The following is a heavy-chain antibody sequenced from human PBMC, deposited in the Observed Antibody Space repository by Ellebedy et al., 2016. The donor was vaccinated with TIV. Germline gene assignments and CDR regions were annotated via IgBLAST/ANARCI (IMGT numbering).Heavy chain of an antibody. CDR2: LTRSGDNT. D-gene: IGHD1-26*01. J-gene: IGHJ3*02. Sequence: GGSLRLXXTASGFTFSSYAMTWVRQAPGEGLEWVSRLTRSGDNTYYAESVKGRFTISRDNAKNTLYLHMNSLRAEDTAVYFCARDREGWETDAFDIWGQGTMVTVSS. CDR1: GFTFSSYA. CDR3: ARDREGWETDAFDI. V-gene: IGHV3-23*01.